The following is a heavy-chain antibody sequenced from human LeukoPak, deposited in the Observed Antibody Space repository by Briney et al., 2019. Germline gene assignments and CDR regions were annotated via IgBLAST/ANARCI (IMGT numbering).Heavy chain of an antibody. CDR1: GFTFSNYW. Sequence: GGSLRLPCAASGFTFSNYWMHWVRQVPGKGLVWVSRIGTDGSSTTYADYVKGRFTISRDNAKNSLYLQMNSLRAEDTALYYCARGYYYDSSGYSFFDYWGQGALVTVSS. CDR2: IGTDGSST. V-gene: IGHV3-74*01. CDR3: ARGYYYDSSGYSFFDY. D-gene: IGHD3-22*01. J-gene: IGHJ4*02.